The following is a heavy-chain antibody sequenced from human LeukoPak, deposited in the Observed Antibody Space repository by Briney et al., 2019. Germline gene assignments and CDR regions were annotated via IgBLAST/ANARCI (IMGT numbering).Heavy chain of an antibody. CDR2: IRHDGSKK. Sequence: GGSLRLSCGASGFTFSSYGMHWVRQGPGKGLEWVAFIRHDGSKKYHADSVKGRFTISRDNSKNTLYLQMNSLRAEDTALYHCARVITMVRGGISVYYYYYMDVWGKGTTVTISS. V-gene: IGHV3-30*02. J-gene: IGHJ6*03. D-gene: IGHD3-10*01. CDR1: GFTFSSYG. CDR3: ARVITMVRGGISVYYYYYMDV.